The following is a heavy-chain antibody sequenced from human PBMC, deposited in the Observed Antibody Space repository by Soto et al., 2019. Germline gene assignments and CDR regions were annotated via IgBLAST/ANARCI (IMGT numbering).Heavy chain of an antibody. J-gene: IGHJ5*02. CDR1: GGSISSSSYF. V-gene: IGHV4-39*01. Sequence: QLQLQESGPGLVKPSETLSLTCSVSGGSISSSSYFWGWIRQPPGKGLEWIGSIYYSGSTYYNPSLNSGVPVSVDTPKNQFSLKLSSVIAADTAVYYCARHPSDFWFDPWGQGTLVTVSS. CDR3: ARHPSDFWFDP. CDR2: IYYSGST. D-gene: IGHD2-21*02.